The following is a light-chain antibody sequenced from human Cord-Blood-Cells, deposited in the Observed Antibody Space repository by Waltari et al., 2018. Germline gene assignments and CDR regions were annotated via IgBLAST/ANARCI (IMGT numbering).Light chain of an antibody. CDR1: SRDVGGYTY. J-gene: IGLJ1*01. CDR3: SSYTSSSTLV. V-gene: IGLV2-14*01. CDR2: DVS. Sequence: QSALTQPASASGSPGQSITISCTGTSRDVGGYTYVPCYQQHPGKASKLMIYDVSNRPSGVSNRFSGSKSGNTASLTISGLQAEDEADYYCSSYTSSSTLVFGTGTKVTVL.